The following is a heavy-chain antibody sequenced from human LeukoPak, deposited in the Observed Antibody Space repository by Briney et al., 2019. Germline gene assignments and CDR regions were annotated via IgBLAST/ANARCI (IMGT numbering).Heavy chain of an antibody. CDR3: ARGSAIFGVVITPYYYYGMDV. D-gene: IGHD3-3*01. CDR2: ISYDGSNK. Sequence: QPGRSLRLSCAASGFTFSSYAMHWVRQAPGKGLEWVAVISYDGSNKYYADSVKGRFTISRDNSKNTLYLQVNSLRAEDTAVYYCARGSAIFGVVITPYYYYGMDVWGQGTTVTVSS. V-gene: IGHV3-30-3*01. J-gene: IGHJ6*02. CDR1: GFTFSSYA.